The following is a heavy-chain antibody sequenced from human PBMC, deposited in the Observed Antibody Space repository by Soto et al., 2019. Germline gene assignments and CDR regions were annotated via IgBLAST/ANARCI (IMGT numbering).Heavy chain of an antibody. CDR2: IYYTGNT. CDR3: ARGVAGTNKLYYFDY. V-gene: IGHV4-59*08. CDR1: GGSISSYY. D-gene: IGHD2-8*01. Sequence: PSETLSLTCTVSGGSISSYYWNWIRQPPGKGLEWIGYIYYTGNTNYNPSLKSRVTISLDTSKNQFSLKLSSVTAADTAVYYCARGVAGTNKLYYFDYWGQGPLVTVSS. J-gene: IGHJ4*02.